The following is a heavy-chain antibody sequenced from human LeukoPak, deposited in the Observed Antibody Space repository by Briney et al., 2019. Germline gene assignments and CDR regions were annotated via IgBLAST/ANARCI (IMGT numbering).Heavy chain of an antibody. Sequence: SETLSLTCTVSGGSISSYYWSWIRQPPGKGLEWIGYIYYSGSTNYNPSLKSRVTISVDTSKNQFSLKLSSVTAADTAVYYCAREGAGGPRIRWLGHYYYYGMDVWGQGTTVTVSS. D-gene: IGHD5-12*01. CDR1: GGSISSYY. CDR3: AREGAGGPRIRWLGHYYYYGMDV. CDR2: IYYSGST. V-gene: IGHV4-59*01. J-gene: IGHJ6*02.